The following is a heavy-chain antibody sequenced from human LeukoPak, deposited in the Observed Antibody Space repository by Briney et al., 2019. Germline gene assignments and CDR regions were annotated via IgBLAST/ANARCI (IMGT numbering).Heavy chain of an antibody. Sequence: PGGSLRVSCAASGFTFSSYAMSWVRQARGKGLEWVSAISGSGGSTYYADSVKGRFTISRDNSKNTLYLQMNSLRAEDTAVYYCAKDHHNWNDQQFDYWGQGTLVTISS. CDR2: ISGSGGST. CDR1: GFTFSSYA. J-gene: IGHJ4*02. V-gene: IGHV3-23*01. D-gene: IGHD1-1*01. CDR3: AKDHHNWNDQQFDY.